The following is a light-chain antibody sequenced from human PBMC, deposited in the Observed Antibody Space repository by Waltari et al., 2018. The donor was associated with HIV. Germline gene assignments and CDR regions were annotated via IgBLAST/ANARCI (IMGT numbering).Light chain of an antibody. CDR1: QSVSSY. J-gene: IGKJ4*01. CDR2: DAS. V-gene: IGKV3-11*01. Sequence: EIVLTQSPATLSLSPGERATLSCRASQSVSSYLAWYQQNPGQAPRLLIYDASNRATGIPARFSGSGSGTDFTLTISSLEPEDFAVYYCQQRSKWLTFGGGTNVEI. CDR3: QQRSKWLT.